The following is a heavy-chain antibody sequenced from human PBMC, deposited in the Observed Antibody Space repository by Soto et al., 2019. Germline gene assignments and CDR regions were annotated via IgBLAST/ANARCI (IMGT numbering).Heavy chain of an antibody. J-gene: IGHJ4*02. CDR2: IYYSGST. V-gene: IGHV4-31*03. CDR1: GGSISSGGYY. Sequence: SETLSLTCTVSGGSISSGGYYWSWIRQHPGKGLEWIGYIYYSGSTYYNPSLKSRVTISVDTSKNQFSLKLSSVTAADTAVYYCAREASNHGPNFDYWGQGTLVTVSS. CDR3: AREASNHGPNFDY. D-gene: IGHD7-27*01.